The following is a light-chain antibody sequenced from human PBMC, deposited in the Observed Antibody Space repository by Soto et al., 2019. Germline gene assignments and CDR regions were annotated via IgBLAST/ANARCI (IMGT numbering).Light chain of an antibody. CDR1: SSNIGSNT. V-gene: IGLV1-44*01. Sequence: QSVLTQPPSAAGPPKQRVTISCSGRSSNIGSNTVNWYQQLPGTDPKLLIYSNNQRPPGVHDRFSGAKSGTSASLAIIGLQSEDEGDYYCAAWVESLNGNWVFGGGTKLTVL. CDR2: SNN. CDR3: AAWVESLNGNWV. J-gene: IGLJ3*02.